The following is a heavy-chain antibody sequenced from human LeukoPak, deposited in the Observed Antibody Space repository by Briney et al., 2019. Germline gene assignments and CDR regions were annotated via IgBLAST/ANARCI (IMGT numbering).Heavy chain of an antibody. J-gene: IGHJ5*02. D-gene: IGHD2-15*01. V-gene: IGHV3-48*02. CDR3: ARASLYCSGGTCYEVWFDP. Sequence: GGSLRLSCAASGFTFSSYGMNWVRQAPGKGLEWVSYISCSSGTIYYADSVRGRFTISRDNAKNSLYLQMNSLRDEDTAVYYCARASLYCSGGTCYEVWFDPWGQGTLVTVSS. CDR1: GFTFSSYG. CDR2: ISCSSGTI.